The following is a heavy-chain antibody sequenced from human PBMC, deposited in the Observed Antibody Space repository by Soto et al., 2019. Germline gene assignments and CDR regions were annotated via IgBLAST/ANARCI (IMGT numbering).Heavy chain of an antibody. CDR1: GVTFSSYW. J-gene: IGHJ4*02. CDR2: INSDGSST. V-gene: IGHV3-74*01. D-gene: IGHD2-15*01. Sequence: EVQLVESGGGLVQPGASLRLSCAASGVTFSSYWMHWVRQAPGKGLVWVSLINSDGSSTSYADSLKGRFTISRDNGTHALYLQLNGLRVEYTAVYYCVRTRLVVAAATPEDYMRQGALVTFSA. CDR3: VRTRLVVAAATPEDY.